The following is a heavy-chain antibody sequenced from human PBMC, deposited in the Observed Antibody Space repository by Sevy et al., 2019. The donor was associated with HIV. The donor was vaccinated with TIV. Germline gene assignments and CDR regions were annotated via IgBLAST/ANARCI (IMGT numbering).Heavy chain of an antibody. Sequence: GGSLRLSCAASGFSFTNYWMSWVRQGPGKGLEWVANIKQEGGESYYVDSVKGRFTISRDDAQNSLFLQMNNLRADDTALYYCARDSPDRRYCGHSSCEADHYDFYSFDVWGLGTAVTVSS. CDR3: ARDSPDRRYCGHSSCEADHYDFYSFDV. CDR2: IKQEGGES. CDR1: GFSFTNYW. D-gene: IGHD2-2*01. J-gene: IGHJ6*02. V-gene: IGHV3-7*03.